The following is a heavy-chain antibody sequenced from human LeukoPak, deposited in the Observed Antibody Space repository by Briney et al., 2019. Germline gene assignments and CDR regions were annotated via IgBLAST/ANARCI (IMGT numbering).Heavy chain of an antibody. CDR2: IYYSGTT. CDR3: ARVGYSSRGGFDY. J-gene: IGHJ4*02. D-gene: IGHD6-13*01. Sequence: SETLSLTCTVSGGSISSYYWNWIRQPPGKGLEWIGYIYYSGTTNYNPSLKSRVSMSVDTSKNQFSLKLSSVTAADTAVYYCARVGYSSRGGFDYWGQGTLVTVSS. V-gene: IGHV4-59*01. CDR1: GGSISSYY.